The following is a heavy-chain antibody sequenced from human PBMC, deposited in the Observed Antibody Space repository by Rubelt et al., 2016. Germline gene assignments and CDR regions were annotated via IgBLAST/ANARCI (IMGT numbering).Heavy chain of an antibody. V-gene: IGHV3-30*04. Sequence: QVQLVESGGGVVQPGRSLRLSCAASGFTFSSYAMHWVRQAPGKGLEWVALISDDGSNKYYADSVKGRFTISRDNSKNRLFLQMNSLRAEDTAVYYCARDLSDSGRYHHFDYWGQGTLVTVSS. CDR1: GFTFSSYA. D-gene: IGHD1-26*01. CDR2: ISDDGSNK. J-gene: IGHJ4*02. CDR3: ARDLSDSGRYHHFDY.